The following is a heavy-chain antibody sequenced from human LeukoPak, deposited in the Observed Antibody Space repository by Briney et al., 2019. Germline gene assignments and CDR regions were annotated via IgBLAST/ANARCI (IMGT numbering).Heavy chain of an antibody. CDR2: IYDSGTA. Sequence: SQTLSLTCTVSGASISSGAYYWSWIRQHPGKGLEWIGYIYDSGTAYYNPSLESRVTISLHTSKSQFSLKLSSVTAADTAVYFCARDRTGYFFHDWGQGTLVTVSS. J-gene: IGHJ4*02. CDR3: ARDRTGYFFHD. V-gene: IGHV4-31*03. CDR1: GASISSGAYY.